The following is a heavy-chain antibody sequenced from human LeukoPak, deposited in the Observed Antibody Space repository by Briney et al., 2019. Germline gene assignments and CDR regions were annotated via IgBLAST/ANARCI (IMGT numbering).Heavy chain of an antibody. CDR1: GGSISSSNW. V-gene: IGHV4-4*02. J-gene: IGHJ4*02. Sequence: SETLSLTCAVSGGSISSSNWWSWVRQPPGKGLEWIGEIYHSGSTNYNPSLKSRVTISVDRSKNQFSLKLSSVTAADTAVYYCARSPPSTVVTRYFDYWGQGTLVTVSS. CDR2: IYHSGST. CDR3: ARSPPSTVVTRYFDY. D-gene: IGHD4-23*01.